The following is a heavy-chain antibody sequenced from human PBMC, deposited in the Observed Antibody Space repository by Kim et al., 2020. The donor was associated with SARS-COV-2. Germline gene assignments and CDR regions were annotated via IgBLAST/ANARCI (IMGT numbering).Heavy chain of an antibody. J-gene: IGHJ6*03. D-gene: IGHD3-10*01. CDR2: IYYSGST. CDR3: ARHYGSGSYYYYYYYMDV. CDR1: GGSISSSSYY. Sequence: SETLSLTCTVSGGSISSSSYYWGWIRQPPGKGLEWIGSIYYSGSTYYNPSLKSRVTISVDTSKNQFSLKLSSVTAADTTVYYCARHYGSGSYYYYYYYMDVWGKGTTVTVSS. V-gene: IGHV4-39*01.